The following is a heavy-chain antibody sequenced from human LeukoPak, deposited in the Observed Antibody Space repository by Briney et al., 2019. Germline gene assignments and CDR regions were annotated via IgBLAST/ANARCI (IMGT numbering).Heavy chain of an antibody. Sequence: GRSLRLSCAAYGFTFSSYAMDWVRQAPGKGLEWEAAISNEGSKKSSAASVKGRFSISRNNSKNTLYLQRNSLRVEDTAVYYCARGSTDYSSSWYNWFAPWGQGPLLTVP. CDR3: ARGSTDYSSSWYNWFAP. CDR2: ISNEGSKK. J-gene: IGHJ5*02. CDR1: GFTFSSYA. D-gene: IGHD6-13*01. V-gene: IGHV3-30*04.